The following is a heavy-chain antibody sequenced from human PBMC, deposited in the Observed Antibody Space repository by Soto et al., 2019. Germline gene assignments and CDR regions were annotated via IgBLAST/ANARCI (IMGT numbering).Heavy chain of an antibody. CDR2: IRQDGSEK. CDR3: ARDLAVGYCNDNSCYGIKDGMDV. Sequence: GGSLRLSCVASGFTFSSYWMTWVRQAPGKGLEWVANIRQDGSEKYYVDSVKGRFTISRDNAKNSLYLQMNSLRVEDTAVYYYARDLAVGYCNDNSCYGIKDGMDVWGQGTTVTVSS. J-gene: IGHJ6*02. V-gene: IGHV3-7*01. CDR1: GFTFSSYW. D-gene: IGHD2-2*03.